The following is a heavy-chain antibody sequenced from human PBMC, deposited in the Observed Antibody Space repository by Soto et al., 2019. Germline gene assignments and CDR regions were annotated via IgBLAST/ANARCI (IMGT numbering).Heavy chain of an antibody. D-gene: IGHD5-12*01. J-gene: IGHJ6*02. CDR3: ETLPMATITYDSGIDG. CDR1: GGTFSSYA. CDR2: IITIFGTA. V-gene: IGHV1-69*12. Sequence: QVQLVQSGAEVKKPGSSVKVSCKASGGTFSSYAISWVRQAPGQGLEWMGGIITIFGTANYAQKFKGRVTSTAEESTSTADMELSSMRSEDTAVYYCETLPMATITYDSGIDGWGQGTTVTVSS.